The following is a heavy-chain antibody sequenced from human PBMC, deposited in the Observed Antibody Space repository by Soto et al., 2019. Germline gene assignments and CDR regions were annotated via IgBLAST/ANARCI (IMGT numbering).Heavy chain of an antibody. D-gene: IGHD3-16*01. CDR1: GGSISSSTYH. Sequence: QLQLQESGPGLVKPSETLSLTCTVSGGSISSSTYHWGWIRQPPGKGLEWIGNIYYSGTTYYNPSLKSRVTISLDTSKNQFTLKLTSVTAADTAVYYCATYGGGTGLLDHWGQGILVTVSS. V-gene: IGHV4-39*01. CDR3: ATYGGGTGLLDH. CDR2: IYYSGTT. J-gene: IGHJ4*02.